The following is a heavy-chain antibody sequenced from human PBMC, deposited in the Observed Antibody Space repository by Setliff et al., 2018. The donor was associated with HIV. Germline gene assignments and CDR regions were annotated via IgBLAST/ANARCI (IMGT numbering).Heavy chain of an antibody. Sequence: WASVKVSCKASGGTFSSYAISWVRQAPGQGLEWMGGIIPIYGTANSAQKFQGRVTITADESTSTAYMELSTLRSEDTAVYFCARDGGYSGHQWFGDAFDIWGQGTMVTVSS. D-gene: IGHD5-12*01. CDR3: ARDGGYSGHQWFGDAFDI. CDR1: GGTFSSYA. CDR2: IIPIYGTA. J-gene: IGHJ3*02. V-gene: IGHV1-69*13.